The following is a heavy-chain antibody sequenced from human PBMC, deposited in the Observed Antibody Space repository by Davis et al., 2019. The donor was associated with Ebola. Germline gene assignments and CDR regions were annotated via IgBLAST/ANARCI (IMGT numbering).Heavy chain of an antibody. CDR1: GNSFTSHW. D-gene: IGHD3-10*01. Sequence: GESLKISCKDSGNSFTSHWIGWVRQMPGKGLEWMGIIYTGDSDTRYNPSFRGQVTISADKSIKTAYLQWSSLKASDTAMYYCARMGKSYYDSLWDYWGQGTLVTVSS. J-gene: IGHJ4*02. CDR3: ARMGKSYYDSLWDY. CDR2: IYTGDSDT. V-gene: IGHV5-51*01.